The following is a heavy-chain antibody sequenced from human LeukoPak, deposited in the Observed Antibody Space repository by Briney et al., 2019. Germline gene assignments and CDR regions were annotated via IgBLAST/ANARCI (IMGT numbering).Heavy chain of an antibody. CDR3: ATSNIVTTRPPYGMDV. D-gene: IGHD2/OR15-2a*01. V-gene: IGHV3-66*01. CDR1: GFTFSSYW. CDR2: IYSGGST. J-gene: IGHJ6*02. Sequence: GGSLRLSCAASGFTFSSYWMHWVRQAPGKGLEWVSVIYSGGSTYYADSVKGRFTISRDNSKNTLYLQMNGLRAEDTAVYYCATSNIVTTRPPYGMDVWGQGTTVTVSS.